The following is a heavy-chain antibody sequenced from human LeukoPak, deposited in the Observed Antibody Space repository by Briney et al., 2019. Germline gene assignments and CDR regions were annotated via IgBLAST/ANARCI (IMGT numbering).Heavy chain of an antibody. J-gene: IGHJ4*02. CDR3: ARVRTARVLGDY. CDR1: GGSISSSSYF. CDR2: ISYGGGT. V-gene: IGHV4-39*07. D-gene: IGHD6-6*01. Sequence: SETLSLTCTVSGGSISSSSYFWGWIRQSPGKGLEWIGSISYGGGTYYNPSLKSRVTISVDTSKNQFSLKLSSVTAADTAVYYCARVRTARVLGDYWGQGTLVTVSS.